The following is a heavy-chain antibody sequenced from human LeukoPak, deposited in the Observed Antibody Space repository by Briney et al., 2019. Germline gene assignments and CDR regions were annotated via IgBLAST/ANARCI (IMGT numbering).Heavy chain of an antibody. CDR3: ARDGVARLRYFDWSSGTDAFDI. D-gene: IGHD3-9*01. CDR1: GGSISSYY. V-gene: IGHV4-59*12. CDR2: IYYSGST. J-gene: IGHJ3*02. Sequence: SETLSLTCTVSGGSISSYYWSWIRQPPGKGLEWIGYIYYSGSTNYNPSLKSRVTISVDTSKNQFSLKLSSVTAADTAVYYCARDGVARLRYFDWSSGTDAFDIWGQGTMVTVSS.